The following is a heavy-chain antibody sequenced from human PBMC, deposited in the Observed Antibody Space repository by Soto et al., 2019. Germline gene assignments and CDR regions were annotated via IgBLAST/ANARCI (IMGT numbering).Heavy chain of an antibody. V-gene: IGHV3-53*01. CDR2: IYSGGST. D-gene: IGHD3-22*01. J-gene: IGHJ6*02. Sequence: GGSLRLSCAASGFTVSSNYMSWVRQAPGKGLEWVSVIYSGGSTYYADSVKGRFTISRDNSKNTLYLQMNSLRAEDTAVYYCARVPPRYYDSSGYWAGHYYYYGMDVWGQGTTVTVSS. CDR1: GFTVSSNY. CDR3: ARVPPRYYDSSGYWAGHYYYYGMDV.